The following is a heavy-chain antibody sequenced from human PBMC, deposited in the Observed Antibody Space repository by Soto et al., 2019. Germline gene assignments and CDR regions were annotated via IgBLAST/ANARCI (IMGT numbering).Heavy chain of an antibody. CDR1: GFTFSSYA. CDR2: ISGSGGST. Sequence: GGSLRLSCAASGFTFSSYAMSWVRQAPGKGLEWVSAISGSGGSTYYADSVKGRFTISRDNSKNTLYLQMNSLRAEDTAVYYCANDAVGQEWLDIYYFDYWGQGTLVTVSS. V-gene: IGHV3-23*01. J-gene: IGHJ4*02. D-gene: IGHD6-19*01. CDR3: ANDAVGQEWLDIYYFDY.